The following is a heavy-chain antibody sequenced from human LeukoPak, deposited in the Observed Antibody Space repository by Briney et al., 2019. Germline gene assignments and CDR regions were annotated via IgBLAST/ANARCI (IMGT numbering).Heavy chain of an antibody. V-gene: IGHV3-15*01. J-gene: IGHJ4*02. CDR3: TTDRGLTMVRGVIID. D-gene: IGHD3-10*01. CDR1: GFIFSDYY. CDR2: IKSKSDGGTT. Sequence: GGSLRLSCAASGFIFSDYYMAWVRQAPGKGLEWVGRIKSKSDGGTTDYAAPVKGRFTISRDDSKNTLYLQMNSLKTEDTAVYYCTTDRGLTMVRGVIIDWGQGTLVTVSS.